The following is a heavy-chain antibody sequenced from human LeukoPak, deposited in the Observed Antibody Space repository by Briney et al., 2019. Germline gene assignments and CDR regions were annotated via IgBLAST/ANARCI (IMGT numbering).Heavy chain of an antibody. CDR2: INHSGST. D-gene: IGHD6-19*01. Sequence: PSETLSLTCAVYGGSFSGYYWSWIRQPPGKGLEWIEEINHSGSTNYNPSLKSRVTISVDTSKNQFSLKLSSVTAADTAVYYCARGQWLVPYFDYWGQGTLVTVSS. CDR1: GGSFSGYY. CDR3: ARGQWLVPYFDY. V-gene: IGHV4-34*01. J-gene: IGHJ4*02.